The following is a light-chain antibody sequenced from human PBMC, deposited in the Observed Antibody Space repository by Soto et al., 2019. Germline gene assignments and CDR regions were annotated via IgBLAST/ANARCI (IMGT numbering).Light chain of an antibody. CDR2: GAS. J-gene: IGKJ1*01. CDR1: QSVSNNY. V-gene: IGKV3D-20*02. CDR3: QQRGNWPKWT. Sequence: EIVLTQSPGTLSLSPGERATLSCSASQSVSNNYLAWYQQKPGQAPRLLIYGASSRPTDIPARFSGSGSGTDFILTISSVEPEDFAVYYCQQRGNWPKWTFGQGTKVDIK.